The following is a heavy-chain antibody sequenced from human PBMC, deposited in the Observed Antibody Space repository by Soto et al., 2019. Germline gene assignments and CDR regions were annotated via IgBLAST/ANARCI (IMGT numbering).Heavy chain of an antibody. J-gene: IGHJ3*02. D-gene: IGHD5-18*01. V-gene: IGHV1-69*13. Sequence: GASVKVSCKASGGTFSSYAISCVRQAPGQGLEWMGGIIPIFGTANYAQKFQGRVTITADESTSTAYMELSSLRSEDTAVYYCARGTLMYSYGRGAFDIWGQGTMVTVSS. CDR1: GGTFSSYA. CDR3: ARGTLMYSYGRGAFDI. CDR2: IIPIFGTA.